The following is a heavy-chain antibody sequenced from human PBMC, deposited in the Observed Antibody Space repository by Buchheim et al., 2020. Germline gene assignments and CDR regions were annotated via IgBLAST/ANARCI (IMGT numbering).Heavy chain of an antibody. Sequence: EMQLLASGGGLVQPGGSLRLSCAASGFTFSSYAMNWVRQAPGKGLEWVSGISASGGSTYYADSVKGRFTISRDNSKNTLYLLMNSLRAEDTALYYCAKDWGIAAAGTGSFWGQGT. CDR1: GFTFSSYA. D-gene: IGHD6-13*01. CDR2: ISASGGST. CDR3: AKDWGIAAAGTGSF. V-gene: IGHV3-23*01. J-gene: IGHJ4*02.